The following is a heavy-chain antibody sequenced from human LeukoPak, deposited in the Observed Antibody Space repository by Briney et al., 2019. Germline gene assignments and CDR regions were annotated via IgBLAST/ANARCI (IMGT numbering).Heavy chain of an antibody. V-gene: IGHV1-2*02. Sequence: GAAVTVSCMASAYTFTGYYMHWVRQAPGQGVEWMGWINPNRGDTKYAQMFQGRVTITRGTSISTAFMEVSRLRSDGTAGDYWSRWHGDSASSAGYWGQGTLVTASS. CDR2: INPNRGDT. CDR1: AYTFTGYY. CDR3: SRWHGDSASSAGY. D-gene: IGHD4-17*01. J-gene: IGHJ4*02.